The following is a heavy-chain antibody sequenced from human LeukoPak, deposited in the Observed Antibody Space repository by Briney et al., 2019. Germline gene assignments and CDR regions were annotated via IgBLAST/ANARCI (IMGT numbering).Heavy chain of an antibody. D-gene: IGHD3-22*01. CDR1: GFTVSSNY. Sequence: GGSLRLSCAASGFTVSSNYMSWVRQAPGKGLEWVSVIYSGGSTYYADSVKGRFIISRDNSKNTLYLQMNSLRAEDTAVCYCASNTKYYYYDSSGYFDYWGQGTLVTVSS. J-gene: IGHJ4*02. CDR2: IYSGGST. CDR3: ASNTKYYYYDSSGYFDY. V-gene: IGHV3-53*01.